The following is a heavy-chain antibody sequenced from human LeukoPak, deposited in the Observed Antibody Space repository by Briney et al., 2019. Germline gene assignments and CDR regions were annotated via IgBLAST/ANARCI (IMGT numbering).Heavy chain of an antibody. V-gene: IGHV2-5*08. CDR2: IYWDDDK. Sequence: TLSLTCTVSGDSVSSYYWSWIRQPPGKALEWLALIYWDDDKRYSPSLKSRLTITKDTSKNQVVLTMTNMDPVDTATYYCAHRREVGSGWYFDYWGQGTLVTVSS. CDR3: AHRREVGSGWYFDY. CDR1: GDSVSSYYW. D-gene: IGHD6-19*01. J-gene: IGHJ4*02.